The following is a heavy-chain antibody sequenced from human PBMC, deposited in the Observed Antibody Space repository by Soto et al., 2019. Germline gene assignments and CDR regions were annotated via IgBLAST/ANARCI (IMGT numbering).Heavy chain of an antibody. J-gene: IGHJ6*02. CDR3: ASSFWLRYFGGPTLDF. CDR1: GGSFSGYY. D-gene: IGHD3-9*01. V-gene: IGHV4-34*01. Sequence: SETLSLTCAVYGGSFSGYYWSWIRQPPGKGLEWIGEINHSGSTNYNPSLKSRVTISVDTSKNQFSLKLNSVTAADTAVYYCASSFWLRYFGGPTLDFWGQGTTVTVSS. CDR2: INHSGST.